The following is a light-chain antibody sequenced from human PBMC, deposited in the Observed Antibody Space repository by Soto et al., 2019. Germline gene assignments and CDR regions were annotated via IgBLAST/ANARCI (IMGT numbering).Light chain of an antibody. V-gene: IGKV1-39*01. CDR3: QQSFSTPYT. J-gene: IGKJ2*01. CDR1: QRINKY. CDR2: TAS. Sequence: DIQMTQSPSSLSASVGDSVTIPCRASQRINKYLNWYQQGSGRAPRLLIHTASSLHSGVPSRFSGSGSGSDFTLTISSLQPEDFATYFCQQSFSTPYTFGQGTKLEI.